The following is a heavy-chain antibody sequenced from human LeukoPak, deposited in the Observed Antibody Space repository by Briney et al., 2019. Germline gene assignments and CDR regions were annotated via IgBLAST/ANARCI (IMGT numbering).Heavy chain of an antibody. J-gene: IGHJ4*02. CDR1: GFIFSNYA. D-gene: IGHD6-25*01. V-gene: IGHV3-23*01. CDR2: IDSTGACT. Sequence: GGSLRLSCAASGFIFSNYAMSWVRQAPGKGLEWVSAIDSTGACTWYADSVKGRFTISKDSSKTILYLQMNSLRAEDAAVYFCAKGSAAGRPYYFDYWGQGTLVTVSS. CDR3: AKGSAAGRPYYFDY.